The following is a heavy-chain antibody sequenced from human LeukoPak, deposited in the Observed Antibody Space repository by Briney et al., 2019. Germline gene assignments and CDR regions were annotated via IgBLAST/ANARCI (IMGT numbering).Heavy chain of an antibody. J-gene: IGHJ3*02. V-gene: IGHV4-34*01. CDR1: GGSFSDNY. CDR2: INHSGST. D-gene: IGHD4-17*01. Sequence: SETLSLTCAVYGGSFSDNYWSWIRQPPGKGLEWIGEINHSGSTNYSPSLRSRVTISVDTSKNQFSLNLRSVTAADTAVYYCAGPTTVTTSAYRAFDIWGQGTMVTVSA. CDR3: AGPTTVTTSAYRAFDI.